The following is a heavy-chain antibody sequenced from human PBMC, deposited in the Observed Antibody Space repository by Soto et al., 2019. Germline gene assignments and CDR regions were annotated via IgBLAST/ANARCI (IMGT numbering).Heavy chain of an antibody. Sequence: QVQLQQWGAGLLKPSETLSLTCTVNGGSLTGYYWSWIRQPPGKGLEWIGEVKDGGSTNYSPSLRGRRSISADTSKNPFSVRLNSVTAADTAVYFCARGQEGRVATHWGQGALVTVSS. V-gene: IGHV4-34*01. CDR3: ARGQEGRVATH. J-gene: IGHJ4*02. D-gene: IGHD5-12*01. CDR2: VKDGGST. CDR1: GGSLTGYY.